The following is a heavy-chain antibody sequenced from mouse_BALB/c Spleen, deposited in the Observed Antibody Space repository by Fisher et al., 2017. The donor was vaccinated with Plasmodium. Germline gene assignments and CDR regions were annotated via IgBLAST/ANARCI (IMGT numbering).Heavy chain of an antibody. D-gene: IGHD2-13*01. V-gene: IGHV1-26*01. J-gene: IGHJ4*01. Sequence: KFKGKAKLTVDKSSSTTYMELRSLTSEDSAVYYCTRGELRALDYWGQGTSVTVSS. CDR3: TRGELRALDY.